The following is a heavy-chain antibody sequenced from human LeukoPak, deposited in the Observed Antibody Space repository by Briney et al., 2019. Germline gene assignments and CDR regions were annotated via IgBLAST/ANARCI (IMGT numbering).Heavy chain of an antibody. J-gene: IGHJ4*02. V-gene: IGHV1-24*01. CDR2: FDPEDGET. Sequence: ASVKVSCKPSGYTFSDYYLHWVRQAPGKGLEWMGGFDPEDGETIYARKFQGRVTMTEDTSTDTAYMELSSLGSEDTAVYYCATVTWELRGPHFDYWGQGTLVTVSS. CDR1: GYTFSDYY. D-gene: IGHD1-26*01. CDR3: ATVTWELRGPHFDY.